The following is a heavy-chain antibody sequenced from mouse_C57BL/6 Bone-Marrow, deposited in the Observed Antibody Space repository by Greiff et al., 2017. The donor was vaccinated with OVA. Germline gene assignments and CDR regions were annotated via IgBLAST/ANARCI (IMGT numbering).Heavy chain of an antibody. V-gene: IGHV15-2*01. CDR3: AREGTTDDWYFDV. J-gene: IGHJ1*03. CDR1: DSEVFPIAY. CDR2: ILPSIGRT. D-gene: IGHD1-1*01. Sequence: QVQLQQSGSGLRSPGSSVQLSCKDFDSEVFPIAYMSWVRQKPGHGFEWIGGILPSIGRTIYGEKFEDKATLDADTLSNTAYLELNSLTSEDSAIYYCAREGTTDDWYFDVWGTGTTVTVSS.